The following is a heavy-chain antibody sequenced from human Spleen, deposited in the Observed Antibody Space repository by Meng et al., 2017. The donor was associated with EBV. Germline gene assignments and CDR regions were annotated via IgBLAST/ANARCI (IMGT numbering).Heavy chain of an antibody. CDR2: IKSDGSST. J-gene: IGHJ5*01. Sequence: EVQCVEAGGGLIPHGGSLGLPCAASGFTFRSYWMHWVRQDPGKGLVWVSRIKSDGSSTRYADSVKGRFTISRDNAKNTLYLQMNSLRAEDTAVYYCAREPPGLGWFDSWGQGTLVTVSS. V-gene: IGHV3-74*01. CDR1: GFTFRSYW. CDR3: AREPPGLGWFDS.